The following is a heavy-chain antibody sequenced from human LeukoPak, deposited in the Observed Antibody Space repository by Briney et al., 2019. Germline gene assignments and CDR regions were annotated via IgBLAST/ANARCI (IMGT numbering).Heavy chain of an antibody. CDR3: AISTTVTPGGYYGMDV. J-gene: IGHJ6*02. D-gene: IGHD4-17*01. Sequence: SETLSLTCTVSGGSISSYYWSWIRQPAGKGLEWIGRIYTSGSTNYNPSLQSRVTMSVDTSKTQFSLKLSSVTAADTAVYYCAISTTVTPGGYYGMDVWGQGTTVTVSS. CDR2: IYTSGST. CDR1: GGSISSYY. V-gene: IGHV4-4*07.